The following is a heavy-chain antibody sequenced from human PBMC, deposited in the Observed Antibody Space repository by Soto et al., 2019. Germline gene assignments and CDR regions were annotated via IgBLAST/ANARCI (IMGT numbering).Heavy chain of an antibody. V-gene: IGHV3-30*18. CDR3: AKDRYYYDSSPAGVSDY. D-gene: IGHD3-22*01. Sequence: GSLRLSCAASGFTFSSHGMHWVRQAPGKGLEWVAVISYDGSNKYHADSVKGRFTISRDNSKNTLYLQMNSLRAEDTAVYYCAKDRYYYDSSPAGVSDYWGQGTLVTVSS. J-gene: IGHJ4*02. CDR2: ISYDGSNK. CDR1: GFTFSSHG.